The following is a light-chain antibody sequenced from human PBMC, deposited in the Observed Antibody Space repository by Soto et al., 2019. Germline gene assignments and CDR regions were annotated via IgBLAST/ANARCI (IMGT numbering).Light chain of an antibody. J-gene: IGLJ1*01. CDR1: SSNIGSNT. V-gene: IGLV1-44*01. CDR2: SNN. Sequence: QSVLTQPPSASGTPGQRVTISCSGSSSNIGSNTVNWYQQLPGTAPKLIIYSNNQRPSGVPDRFSGSKSVTSASLAISGLQSEDEADYYCAAWDDSLNGYVFGTGTKLTVL. CDR3: AAWDDSLNGYV.